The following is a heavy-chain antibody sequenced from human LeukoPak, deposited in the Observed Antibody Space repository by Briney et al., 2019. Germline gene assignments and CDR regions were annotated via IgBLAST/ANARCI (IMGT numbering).Heavy chain of an antibody. CDR1: GFTLGGHD. J-gene: IGHJ4*02. Sequence: GGSLRLSCTASGFTLGGHDMHWVRQTTGDGLEWVAAVSAGHHAFYAGSVKGRFTVSREDTKNSLYLQMNSLRAGDTAVYYCVREARGYHYTYFDYWGQGSLVTVSS. CDR3: VREARGYHYTYFDY. D-gene: IGHD5-18*01. V-gene: IGHV3-13*01. CDR2: VSAGHHA.